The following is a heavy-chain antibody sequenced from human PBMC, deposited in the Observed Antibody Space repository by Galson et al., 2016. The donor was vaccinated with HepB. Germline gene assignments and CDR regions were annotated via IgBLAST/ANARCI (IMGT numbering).Heavy chain of an antibody. J-gene: IGHJ6*02. CDR2: ISYDRSNK. CDR3: ASIAAAGYYYGMDG. CDR1: GFTFRIYA. Sequence: SLRLSCAASGFTFRIYAMHWVRQAPGKGLEWVAVISYDRSNKYYADSVKGRFTISRDTSKNTLYLQLNSLRAEDTAVYYCASIAAAGYYYGMDGWGQGTTVTVSS. V-gene: IGHV3-30-3*01. D-gene: IGHD6-13*01.